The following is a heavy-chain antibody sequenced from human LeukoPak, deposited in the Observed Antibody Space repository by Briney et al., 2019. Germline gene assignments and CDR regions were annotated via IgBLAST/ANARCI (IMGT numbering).Heavy chain of an antibody. Sequence: SETLSLTCTVSGGATSGYYWNWIRQPPGKGPEWIGHIHHSGTTTYNPFLQSRVTISLDTPKNQFSLKVSSVTAADTAVYYCARGTEGLYYDSSGYYPDYFDYWGQGTLVTVSS. D-gene: IGHD3-22*01. CDR3: ARGTEGLYYDSSGYYPDYFDY. CDR1: GGATSGYY. V-gene: IGHV4-59*01. CDR2: IHHSGTT. J-gene: IGHJ4*02.